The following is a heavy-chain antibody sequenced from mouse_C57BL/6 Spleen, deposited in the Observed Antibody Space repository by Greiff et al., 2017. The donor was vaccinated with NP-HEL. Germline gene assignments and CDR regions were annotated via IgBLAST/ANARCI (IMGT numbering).Heavy chain of an antibody. D-gene: IGHD2-2*01. V-gene: IGHV2-9-1*01. CDR1: GFSLTSYA. CDR3: ARSTMVTTGDFDY. J-gene: IGHJ2*01. CDR2: IWTGGGT. Sequence: VQLVESGPGLVAPSQSLSITCTVSGFSLTSYAISWVRQPPGKGLEWLGVIWTGGGTNYTSALKSSLSISKDNSKSKVFIKMNSLQTDDTARYYGARSTMVTTGDFDYWGQGTTLTVSS.